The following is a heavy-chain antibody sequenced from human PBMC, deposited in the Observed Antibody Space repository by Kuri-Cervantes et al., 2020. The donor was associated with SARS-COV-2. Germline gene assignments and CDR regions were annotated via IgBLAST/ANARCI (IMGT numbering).Heavy chain of an antibody. J-gene: IGHJ4*02. CDR1: GGSFSGYY. CDR3: SRALTGTLEPYFDY. CDR2: INHSGST. V-gene: IGHV4-34*01. D-gene: IGHD1-7*01. Sequence: SETLSLTCAVYGGSFSGYYWSWIRQPPGKGLEWIGEINHSGSTNYNPSLKSRVTISVDTSKNQFSLKLSSVTAADTAVYYCSRALTGTLEPYFDYWGQGNLVTVSS.